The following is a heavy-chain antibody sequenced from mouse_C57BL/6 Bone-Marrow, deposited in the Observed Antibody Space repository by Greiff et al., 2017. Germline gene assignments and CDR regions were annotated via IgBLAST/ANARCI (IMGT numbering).Heavy chain of an antibody. CDR1: GYTFTSYW. V-gene: IGHV1-64*01. D-gene: IGHD1-1*01. J-gene: IGHJ2*01. CDR2: IHPNSGST. Sequence: QVQLQQSGAELVKPGASVKLSCKASGYTFTSYWMHWVKQRPGQGLEWIGMIHPNSGSTNYNEKFKSKATLTVDKSSSTAYMQLSSLTSEDSAVDYCEREGPYYYGSSPYYFDYWGQGTTLTVSS. CDR3: EREGPYYYGSSPYYFDY.